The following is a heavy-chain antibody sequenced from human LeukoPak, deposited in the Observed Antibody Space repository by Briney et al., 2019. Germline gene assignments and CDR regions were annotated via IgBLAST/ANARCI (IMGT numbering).Heavy chain of an antibody. V-gene: IGHV3-7*01. CDR3: VRDDSRYSGSPGY. J-gene: IGHJ4*02. CDR2: IKDDGSEK. CDR1: GFTSGFTFSDYE. D-gene: IGHD1-26*01. Sequence: PGGPLRLSCAVSGFTSGFTFSDYEMNWVRQAPGMGLEWVANIKDDGSEKYYVDSVTGRFTISRDNAKNSLYLQMNSLRAEDTAMYYCVRDDSRYSGSPGYWGQGTLVTVSS.